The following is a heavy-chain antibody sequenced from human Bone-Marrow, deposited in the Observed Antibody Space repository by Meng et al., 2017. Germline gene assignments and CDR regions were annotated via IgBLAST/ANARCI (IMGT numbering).Heavy chain of an antibody. J-gene: IGHJ4*02. CDR2: IYHSGNT. Sequence: QVQLQESGPGLVKPSQTLSLTCTVSNDSISRSNWWSWVRQPPGKGLEWIGEIYHSGNTNYNASLKSRVTLSIDKSKNQFSLKLSSVTAADTAVYYCARKAVAGNFDYWGQGTLVTVSS. CDR1: NDSISRSNW. V-gene: IGHV4-4*02. D-gene: IGHD6-13*01. CDR3: ARKAVAGNFDY.